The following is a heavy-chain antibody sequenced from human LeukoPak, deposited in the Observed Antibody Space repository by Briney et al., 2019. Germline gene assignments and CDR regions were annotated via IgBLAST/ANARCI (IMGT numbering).Heavy chain of an antibody. V-gene: IGHV4-34*01. Sequence: SETLSLTCAVYGGSFSGYYWSWIRQPPGKGLEWIGEINHSGSTNYNPSLKCRVTISVDTSKNQFSLKLSSVTAADTAVYYCAREGGTLDCSSTSCYWDYWGQGTLVTVSS. CDR1: GGSFSGYY. CDR3: AREGGTLDCSSTSCYWDY. D-gene: IGHD2-2*01. J-gene: IGHJ4*02. CDR2: INHSGST.